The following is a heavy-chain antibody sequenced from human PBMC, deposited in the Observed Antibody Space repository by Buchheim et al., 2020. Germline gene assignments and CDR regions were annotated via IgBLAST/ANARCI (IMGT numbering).Heavy chain of an antibody. CDR3: AKVDSIVDTAMVPLDNGMDV. CDR2: ISGSGGST. V-gene: IGHV3-23*01. Sequence: EVQLLESGGGLVQPGGSLRLSCAASGFTFSSYAMSWVRQAPGKGLEWVSAISGSGGSTYYADSVKGRITISRDNSKNTLYLQMNSLRAEDTAVYYCAKVDSIVDTAMVPLDNGMDVWGQGTT. D-gene: IGHD5-18*01. J-gene: IGHJ6*02. CDR1: GFTFSSYA.